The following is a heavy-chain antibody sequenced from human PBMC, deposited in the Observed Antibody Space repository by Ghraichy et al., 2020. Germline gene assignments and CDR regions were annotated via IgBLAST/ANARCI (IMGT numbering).Heavy chain of an antibody. CDR1: GFTLSNYW. CDR2: IKSDGSST. CDR3: AREYCSGGRCYFGTGGSHFDY. Sequence: GESLNISCAASGFTLSNYWMHWVRQAPGKGPVWVSRIKSDGSSTSYADSVKGRFTISRDNAKNTLYLQMNSLRAEDTAVYYCAREYCSGGRCYFGTGGSHFDYWGQGTLVTVSS. J-gene: IGHJ4*02. V-gene: IGHV3-74*01. D-gene: IGHD2-15*01.